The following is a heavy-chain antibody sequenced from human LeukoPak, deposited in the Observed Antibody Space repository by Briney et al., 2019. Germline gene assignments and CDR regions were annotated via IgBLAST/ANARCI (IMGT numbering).Heavy chain of an antibody. J-gene: IGHJ4*02. CDR3: ARQAVSSGSYYGGGAERIDY. D-gene: IGHD1-26*01. CDR2: IYYSGST. Sequence: AETLSLTCTVSGGSISSSSYYWGWILQPPGKGLEWIGSIYYSGSTYYNPSLKSRVTISVDTSKNQFSLKLSSVTAADTAVYYCARQAVSSGSYYGGGAERIDYWGQGTLVTVSS. V-gene: IGHV4-39*01. CDR1: GGSISSSSYY.